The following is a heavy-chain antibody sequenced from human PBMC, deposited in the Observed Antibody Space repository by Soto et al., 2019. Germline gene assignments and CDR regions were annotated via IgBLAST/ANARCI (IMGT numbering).Heavy chain of an antibody. J-gene: IGHJ3*01. Sequence: EVQLVESEGGLVQRGGSLRRSCAASGFTFNYYWMHWVRQAPGQGLVWVSHIHSDGSTTTYADSVKGRFTISRDNAMNTLYLQMNSLRAEDTAVYYCVRGDKGGFDLWGQGTTVTVSS. CDR1: GFTFNYYW. CDR2: IHSDGSTT. V-gene: IGHV3-74*01. CDR3: VRGDKGGFDL. D-gene: IGHD2-21*02.